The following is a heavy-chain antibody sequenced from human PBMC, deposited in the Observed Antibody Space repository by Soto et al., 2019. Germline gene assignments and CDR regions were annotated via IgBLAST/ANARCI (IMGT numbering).Heavy chain of an antibody. Sequence: QITLKESGPTLVKPTQTLTLTCTFSGFSLSTSGVGVGWIRQPPGKALEWLALIYWDDDKRYSPSLKSRLTNAKDTSKTQVVLTLTNMDPVDTATYYCAHSPTYYYSLTGYYMNWFDPWGQGTLVTVSS. J-gene: IGHJ5*02. CDR1: GFSLSTSGVG. D-gene: IGHD3-9*01. CDR2: IYWDDDK. CDR3: AHSPTYYYSLTGYYMNWFDP. V-gene: IGHV2-5*02.